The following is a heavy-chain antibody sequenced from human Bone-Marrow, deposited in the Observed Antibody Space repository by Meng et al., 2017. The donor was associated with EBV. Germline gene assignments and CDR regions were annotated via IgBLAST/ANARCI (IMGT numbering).Heavy chain of an antibody. CDR2: IYHSGST. D-gene: IGHD6-13*01. J-gene: IGHJ4*02. V-gene: IGHV4-4*02. CDR3: ASLAAAGPPFDY. CDR1: GGSISSSNW. Sequence: QVQLKDSGPGLGKPSGTLSPTCAVSGGSISSSNWYSWVRPPPGKGLEWIGEIYHSGSTNYNPSLKSRVTISVDKSKNQFSLKLSSVPAADTAVYYCASLAAAGPPFDYWGQGTLVTVSS.